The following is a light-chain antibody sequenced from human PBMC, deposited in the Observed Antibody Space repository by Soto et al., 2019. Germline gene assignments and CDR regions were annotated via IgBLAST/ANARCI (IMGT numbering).Light chain of an antibody. CDR2: MAS. V-gene: IGKV1-5*03. Sequence: DIHMTRSPSTLSASVGDIVTITCLASQSITNWLAWYQQKPGKAPKVLIHMASSLKSGVPSRFSGSGSETEFTLTINSLQPDDSATYYCQQYHTYWWTFGQGTKVDIK. CDR1: QSITNW. CDR3: QQYHTYWWT. J-gene: IGKJ1*01.